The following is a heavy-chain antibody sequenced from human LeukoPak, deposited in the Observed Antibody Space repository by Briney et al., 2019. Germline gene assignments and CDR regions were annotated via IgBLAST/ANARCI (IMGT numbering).Heavy chain of an antibody. CDR2: ISSSSSYI. Sequence: PGGSLRLSCAASGFTFSSYSMNWVRQAPGKGLEWVSSISSSSSYIYYADSVKGRFTISRDNAKNSLYLQMNSLRAEDTAVYYCARAISSSWYVDYWGRGTLVTVSS. D-gene: IGHD6-13*01. V-gene: IGHV3-21*01. CDR3: ARAISSSWYVDY. J-gene: IGHJ4*02. CDR1: GFTFSSYS.